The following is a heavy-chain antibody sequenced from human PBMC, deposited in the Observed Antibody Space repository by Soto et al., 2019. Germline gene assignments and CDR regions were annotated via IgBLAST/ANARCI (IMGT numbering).Heavy chain of an antibody. CDR2: INHSGST. V-gene: IGHV4-34*01. D-gene: IGHD1-1*01. CDR1: GASFSDSY. CDR3: ASEVPSRYFDL. Sequence: QVRLQQWGAGLLKPSETLSLTCAVYGASFSDSYWNWIRQPPGKGLEWIGEINHSGSTIYNTSLDSRVTISLDTSRKQVTLKMRSATAADTAVYSCASEVPSRYFDLWGRGTTVTVSS. J-gene: IGHJ2*01.